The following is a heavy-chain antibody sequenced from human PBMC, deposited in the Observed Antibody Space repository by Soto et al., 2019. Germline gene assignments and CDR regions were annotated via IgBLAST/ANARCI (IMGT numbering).Heavy chain of an antibody. D-gene: IGHD3-3*01. CDR1: GFTFTSSA. CDR3: AAVRDFWSGYYSAYFDY. CDR2: IVVGSGNT. Sequence: QMQLVQSGPEVKKPGTSVKVSCKASGFTFTSSAVQWVRQARGQRLEWIGWIVVGSGNTNYAQKFQERVTITRDMSKSTAYMELSSLRSEDTAAYYCAAVRDFWSGYYSAYFDYWGQGTLVTVSS. J-gene: IGHJ4*02. V-gene: IGHV1-58*01.